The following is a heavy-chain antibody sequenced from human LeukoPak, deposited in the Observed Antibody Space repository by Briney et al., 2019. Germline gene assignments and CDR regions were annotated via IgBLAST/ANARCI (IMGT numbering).Heavy chain of an antibody. CDR2: MNPNSGNT. D-gene: IGHD5-18*01. CDR3: ARGRRVQLWLLRSYYYYYMDV. Sequence: EASVKVSCKASGYTFTSYDINWVRQATGQGLGWMGWMNPNSGNTGYAQKFQGRVTMTRNTSISTAYMELSSLRSEDTAVYYCARGRRVQLWLLRSYYYYYMDVWGKGTTVTVSS. V-gene: IGHV1-8*01. CDR1: GYTFTSYD. J-gene: IGHJ6*03.